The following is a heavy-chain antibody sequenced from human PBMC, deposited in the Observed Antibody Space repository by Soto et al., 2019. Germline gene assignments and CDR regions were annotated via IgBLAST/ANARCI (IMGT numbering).Heavy chain of an antibody. J-gene: IGHJ4*02. V-gene: IGHV3-23*01. Sequence: GGSLRLSCAASGFTFSSYAMSWVRQAPGKGLEWVSAISGSGGSTYYADSVKGRFTISRDNSKNTLYLQMNSLRAEDPAVYYCAKVGSGLTGDWHFDYWGQGTLVTVSS. CDR2: ISGSGGST. CDR1: GFTFSSYA. D-gene: IGHD7-27*01. CDR3: AKVGSGLTGDWHFDY.